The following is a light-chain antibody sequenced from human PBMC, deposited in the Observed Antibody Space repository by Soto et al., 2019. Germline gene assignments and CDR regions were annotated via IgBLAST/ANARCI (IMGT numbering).Light chain of an antibody. J-gene: IGKJ4*01. CDR3: LQHNSYPLT. CDR2: AAS. V-gene: IGKV1-17*03. CDR1: QDISKY. Sequence: DIQMTQSPSSLSASVGDRVTITCQSSQDISKYLVWFQQKPGTVPKRLIYAASSLQSGVPSRFSGSRSGTEFTLTISSLQPEDFATYYCLQHNSYPLTFGGGTKVEIK.